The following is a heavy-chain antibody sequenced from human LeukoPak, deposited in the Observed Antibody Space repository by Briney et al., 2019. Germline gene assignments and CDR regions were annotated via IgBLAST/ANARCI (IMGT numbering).Heavy chain of an antibody. CDR1: GFTFSNYA. J-gene: IGHJ4*02. V-gene: IGHV3-23*01. CDR2: ISGSDGST. Sequence: PGGSLRLSCTASGFTFSNYAMSWVRQAPGKGLEWVSTISGSDGSTYYADSVKGRFTISRDNSKNTLYLQMNSLRAEDTAVYYCAKALGGYDYWGQGTLVTVSS. CDR3: AKALGGYDY. D-gene: IGHD3-16*01.